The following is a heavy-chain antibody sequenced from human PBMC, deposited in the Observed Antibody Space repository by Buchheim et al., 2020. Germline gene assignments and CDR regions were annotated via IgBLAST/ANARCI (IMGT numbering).Heavy chain of an antibody. D-gene: IGHD6-13*01. V-gene: IGHV7-4-1*02. J-gene: IGHJ6*02. CDR2: IDTNTGNP. CDR1: GYNFYSHA. CDR3: ARNSTSWTDYYNYGMDV. Sequence: QVQVVQSGSELKKPGASVKVSCKVSGYNFYSHAMNWVRQAPGQGLEWMGWIDTNTGNPTYAQGFTGRFVFSLDTSVSTAYLQITSLRPEDTAVYYCARNSTSWTDYYNYGMDVWGQGTT.